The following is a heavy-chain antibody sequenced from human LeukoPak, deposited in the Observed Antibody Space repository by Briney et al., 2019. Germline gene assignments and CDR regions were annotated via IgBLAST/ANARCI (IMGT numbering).Heavy chain of an antibody. V-gene: IGHV1-18*01. D-gene: IGHD3-22*01. CDR3: VRSDNSGYYPRTLDY. CDR1: GYTFSAYG. CDR2: ISTYNGNR. J-gene: IGHJ4*02. Sequence: ASVKASCKASGYTFSAYGFSWVRLAPGQGLEWMGWISTYNGNRNYAQKFQGRVTMTTYTSTSTAYMELRSLRSDDTAMYYCVRSDNSGYYPRTLDYWGQGTLVTVSS.